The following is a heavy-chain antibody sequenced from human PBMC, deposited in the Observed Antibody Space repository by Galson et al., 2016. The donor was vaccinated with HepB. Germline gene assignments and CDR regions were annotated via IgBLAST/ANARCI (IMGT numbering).Heavy chain of an antibody. J-gene: IGHJ4*02. Sequence: SLRLSCATSGFNFEDYAFHWVRQVPGKGLQWVAGISWNGETIDYLDSVKGRFTISRDNAKNSLYLQMNSLRTDDTAFYYCAKDLYATLTTPLDHWGPGTLVTVSS. CDR3: AKDLYATLTTPLDH. V-gene: IGHV3-9*01. D-gene: IGHD1-1*01. CDR1: GFNFEDYA. CDR2: ISWNGETI.